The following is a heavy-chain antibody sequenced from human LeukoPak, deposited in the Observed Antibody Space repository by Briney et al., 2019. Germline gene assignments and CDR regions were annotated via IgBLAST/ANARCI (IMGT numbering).Heavy chain of an antibody. CDR1: GYTFTSYG. CDR3: ARNYYDSSGYQWYFDL. D-gene: IGHD3-22*01. V-gene: IGHV1-69*13. J-gene: IGHJ2*01. CDR2: IIPIFGTA. Sequence: GASVKVSCKASGYTFTSYGISWVRQAPGQGLEWMGGIIPIFGTANYAQKFQGRVTITADESTSTAYMELSSLRSEDTAVYYCARNYYDSSGYQWYFDLWGRGTLVTVSS.